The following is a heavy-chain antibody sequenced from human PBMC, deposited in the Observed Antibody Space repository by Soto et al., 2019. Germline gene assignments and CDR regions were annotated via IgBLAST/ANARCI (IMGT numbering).Heavy chain of an antibody. V-gene: IGHV4-31*03. D-gene: IGHD6-13*01. CDR1: GGSIGSGGYY. Sequence: SETLSLTCSVSGGSIGSGGYYWSWIRQQPGKGLEWIGYIYHSGSTYYNPSLKSRVTISVDKSKNQFSLKLSSVTAADTAVYYCARESVRQQLAYYFDYWGQGTLVTVSS. CDR2: IYHSGST. J-gene: IGHJ4*02. CDR3: ARESVRQQLAYYFDY.